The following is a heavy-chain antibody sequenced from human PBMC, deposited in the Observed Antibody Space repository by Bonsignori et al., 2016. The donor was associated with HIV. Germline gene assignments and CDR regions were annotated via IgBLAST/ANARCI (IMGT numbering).Heavy chain of an antibody. Sequence: WVRQAPGQGLEWMGGIIPIFGTANYAQNFQGRVTITADESTSTAYMELSSLRSGDTAVYFCARGKDSSTWSTFDYWGQGTLVTVSS. CDR2: IIPIFGTA. CDR3: ARGKDSSTWSTFDY. D-gene: IGHD2-2*01. V-gene: IGHV1-69*01. J-gene: IGHJ4*02.